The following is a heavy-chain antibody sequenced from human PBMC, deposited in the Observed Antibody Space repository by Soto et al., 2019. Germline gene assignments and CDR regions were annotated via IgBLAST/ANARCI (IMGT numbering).Heavy chain of an antibody. J-gene: IGHJ4*02. CDR1: GVSINNYY. CDR3: AKLVSSGHIDY. Sequence: SETLSLTCTVSGVSINNYYWTWIRHPPGKRLEWIGAIYYTVSTTYNPSLRSRVTFSVDTSKNQFSLSLTSVTAADTAVYFCAKLVSSGHIDYWGQGTLVTVSS. V-gene: IGHV4-59*08. D-gene: IGHD6-25*01. CDR2: IYYTVST.